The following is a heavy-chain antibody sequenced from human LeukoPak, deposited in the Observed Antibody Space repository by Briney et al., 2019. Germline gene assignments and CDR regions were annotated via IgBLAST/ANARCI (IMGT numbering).Heavy chain of an antibody. CDR3: ARENGPDPEPYGMDV. CDR2: IWFDGSNK. Sequence: PGWSLRLSCAASGFTFSSYGMHWVRQAPGKGLVWVAFIWFDGSNKDYADSVKGRFTISRDNSKNTLYLQMNSLRAEDTAVYYCARENGPDPEPYGMDVWGQGTTVTLSS. D-gene: IGHD2-8*01. J-gene: IGHJ6*02. CDR1: GFTFSSYG. V-gene: IGHV3-33*08.